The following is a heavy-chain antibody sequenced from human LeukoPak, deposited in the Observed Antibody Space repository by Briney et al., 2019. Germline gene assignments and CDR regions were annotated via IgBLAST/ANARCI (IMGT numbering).Heavy chain of an antibody. CDR3: ARDYYDSSGARWFDP. V-gene: IGHV1-3*03. Sequence: ASVTLSCKTSGYIFTNYAMHWVRQAPGQGLELMGWINVGNGHTKYSQDFQGRVTITRDTSATSVYMEVSSLRTADMAVYFCARDYYDSSGARWFDPWGQGTLVTVTS. J-gene: IGHJ5*02. D-gene: IGHD3-22*01. CDR2: INVGNGHT. CDR1: GYIFTNYA.